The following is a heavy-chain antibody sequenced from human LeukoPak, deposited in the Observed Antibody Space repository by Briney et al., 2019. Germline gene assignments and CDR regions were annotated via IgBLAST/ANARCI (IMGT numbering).Heavy chain of an antibody. V-gene: IGHV4-61*01. CDR3: ARDPHGSGILHY. J-gene: IGHJ4*02. D-gene: IGHD3-10*01. CDR2: IYYSGST. Sequence: SETLSLTCTVSGGSVSSGSYYWSWIRQPPGKGLEWSGYIYYSGSTNYNPSLKSRVTISVDTSKNQFSLKLSSVPAADTAVYYCARDPHGSGILHYWGQGTLVTVSS. CDR1: GGSVSSGSYY.